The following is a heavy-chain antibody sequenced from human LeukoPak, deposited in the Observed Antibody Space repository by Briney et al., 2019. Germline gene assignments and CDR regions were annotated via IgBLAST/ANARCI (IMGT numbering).Heavy chain of an antibody. CDR3: ARVSTVTANFDY. V-gene: IGHV3-23*05. CDR2: IDGSGSLT. Sequence: GGSLRLSCGASGFTFSGHARNWVRQPPGKGLQWVAGIDGSGSLTFYADFVKGRFTISRDNSENSLYLQMNSLRAEDTALYYCARVSTVTANFDYWGQGSLVTVSS. CDR1: GFTFSGHA. J-gene: IGHJ4*02. D-gene: IGHD2-21*02.